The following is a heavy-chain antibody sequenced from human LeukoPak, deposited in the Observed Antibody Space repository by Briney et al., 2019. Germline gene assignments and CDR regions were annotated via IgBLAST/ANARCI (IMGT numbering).Heavy chain of an antibody. J-gene: IGHJ4*02. CDR2: IYTSGGT. CDR3: ARDVRYYDSSGYYTYYFDY. D-gene: IGHD3-22*01. CDR1: GGSISSGSYY. Sequence: PSQTLSLTCTVSGGSISSGSYYWSWIRQPAGKGLEWIGRIYTSGGTNYNPSLKSRVTISVDTSKNQFSLKLSSVTAADTAVYYCARDVRYYDSSGYYTYYFDYWGQGTLVTVSS. V-gene: IGHV4-61*02.